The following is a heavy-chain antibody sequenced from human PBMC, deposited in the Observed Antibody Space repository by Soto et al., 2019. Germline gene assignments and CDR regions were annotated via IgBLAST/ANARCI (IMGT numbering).Heavy chain of an antibody. D-gene: IGHD6-13*01. J-gene: IGHJ4*02. V-gene: IGHV3-23*01. Sequence: GGSLRLSCAASGFTFSSYAMGWVRQSPGGGLEWVSAISGSGGNTYYPDSVKGRFTISRDNSKNTLFLQMISLRAEDTAVYYCARVNLYSSSWKDFDYWGQGTLVTVSS. CDR1: GFTFSSYA. CDR3: ARVNLYSSSWKDFDY. CDR2: ISGSGGNT.